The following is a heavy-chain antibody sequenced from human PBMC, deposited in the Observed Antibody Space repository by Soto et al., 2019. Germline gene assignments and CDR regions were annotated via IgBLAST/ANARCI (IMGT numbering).Heavy chain of an antibody. CDR3: AKPLTTVVTPADY. Sequence: QVQLVESGGGVVQPGRSLRLSCAASGFTFSSYGMHWVRQAPGKGLEWVAVISYDGSNKYYADSVKGRFTISRDNSKNTLYLQMNSLRAEDTAVYYCAKPLTTVVTPADYWGQGTLVTVSS. D-gene: IGHD4-17*01. J-gene: IGHJ4*02. CDR1: GFTFSSYG. CDR2: ISYDGSNK. V-gene: IGHV3-30*18.